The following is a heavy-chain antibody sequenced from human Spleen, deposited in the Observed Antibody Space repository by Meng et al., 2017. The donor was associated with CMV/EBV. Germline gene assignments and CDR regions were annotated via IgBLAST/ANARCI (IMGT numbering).Heavy chain of an antibody. D-gene: IGHD2-2*01. V-gene: IGHV1-46*01. Sequence: ASVKVSCKASGYTFTSYYMHWVRQAPGQGLEWMGIINPSGGSTSYAQKFQGRVTMTRDTSTSTVYMELSSLRSDDTAVYYCARDHSSSTSCYYYYGMDVWGQGTTVTVS. CDR3: ARDHSSSTSCYYYYGMDV. J-gene: IGHJ6*02. CDR1: GYTFTSYY. CDR2: INPSGGST.